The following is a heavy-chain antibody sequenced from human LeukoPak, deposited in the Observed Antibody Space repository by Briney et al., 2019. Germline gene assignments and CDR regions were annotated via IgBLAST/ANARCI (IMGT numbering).Heavy chain of an antibody. V-gene: IGHV5-51*01. CDR2: IFPGDSDT. CDR3: ARRPEYYFDY. CDR1: GYSFSNYW. J-gene: IGHJ4*02. Sequence: GESLKISCKTSGYSFSNYWIGWVRQMPGKGLEWLAIIFPGDSDTRYSPSFRGQVTISADKSISTAYLQWSSLKASDTAMYYCARRPEYYFDYWGQGALVTVSS.